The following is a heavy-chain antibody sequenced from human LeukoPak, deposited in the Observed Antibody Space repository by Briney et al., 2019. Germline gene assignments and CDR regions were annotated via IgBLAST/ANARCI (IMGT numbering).Heavy chain of an antibody. J-gene: IGHJ4*02. V-gene: IGHV3-21*01. Sequence: GGSLRLSCAASGFTFSTCSMNWVRQAPGKGLEWVSSISSSSSFIYYADSVKGRFTISRDNAKNSLYLQMNSLRVEDTAVYYCARDYYGSETPHWGQGTLVTVSS. CDR3: ARDYYGSETPH. CDR2: ISSSSSFI. D-gene: IGHD3-10*01. CDR1: GFTFSTCS.